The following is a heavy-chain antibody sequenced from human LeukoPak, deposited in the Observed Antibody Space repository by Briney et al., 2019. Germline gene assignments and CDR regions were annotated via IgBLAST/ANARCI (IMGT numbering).Heavy chain of an antibody. D-gene: IGHD3-10*01. CDR1: GGSTINYF. J-gene: IGHJ4*02. Sequence: SETLSLTCTVSGGSTINYFRSWIRQPAGKGLEWIGHIYTSGTTHYNPSLNNRVTISLDTSKSQFSLHLNSVTAADTAVYYCARAEGSGSGAYTLDYWGQGILVTVS. CDR3: ARAEGSGSGAYTLDY. CDR2: IYTSGTT. V-gene: IGHV4-4*07.